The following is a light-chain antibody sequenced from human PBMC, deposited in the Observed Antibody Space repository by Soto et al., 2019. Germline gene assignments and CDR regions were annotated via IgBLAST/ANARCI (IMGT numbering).Light chain of an antibody. J-gene: IGKJ5*01. V-gene: IGKV3-11*01. CDR3: QQRSNWPSIT. CDR1: QSVSSY. CDR2: DAS. Sequence: EIVLTHSPATLSLSPGERATLSCRASQSVSSYLAWYQQKPGQAPSLLIYDASNRATGIPARFSGSGSGTDFTLTISSLEPEDFAVYYCQQRSNWPSITFGQGTRLEIK.